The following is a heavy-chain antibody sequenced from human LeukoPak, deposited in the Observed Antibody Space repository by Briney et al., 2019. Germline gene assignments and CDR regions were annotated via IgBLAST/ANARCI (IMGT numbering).Heavy chain of an antibody. CDR3: ARVPVNCNGHNCYPNWFDP. D-gene: IGHD2-15*01. V-gene: IGHV4-61*01. J-gene: IGHJ5*02. CDR1: SGSVSSGSYY. CDR2: ISYSGST. Sequence: PSETLSLTCTVSSGSVSSGSYYWSWIRQAPGKGLEWIGYISYSGSTNYNPSLRSRVTISVDTSKNQFSLRLTSVTAADTAVYYCARVPVNCNGHNCYPNWFDPWGQGTLVTVSS.